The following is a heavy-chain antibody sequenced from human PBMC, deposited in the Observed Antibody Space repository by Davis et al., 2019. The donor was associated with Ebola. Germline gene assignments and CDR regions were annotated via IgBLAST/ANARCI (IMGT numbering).Heavy chain of an antibody. J-gene: IGHJ2*01. D-gene: IGHD4-17*01. CDR2: IKQDGSEK. V-gene: IGHV3-7*03. Sequence: GGSLRLSCAASGFTFSSYWMSWVRQAPGKGLEWVANIKQDGSEKYYVDSVKGRFTISRDNAKNSLYLQMNSLRAEDTAVYYCTRHVSGDFWYFDLWGRGTLVTVSS. CDR1: GFTFSSYW. CDR3: TRHVSGDFWYFDL.